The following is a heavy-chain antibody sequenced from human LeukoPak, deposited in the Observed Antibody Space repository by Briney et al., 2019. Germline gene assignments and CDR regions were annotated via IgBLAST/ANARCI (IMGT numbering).Heavy chain of an antibody. CDR1: GFIFSSYS. CDR2: ISASGDTT. V-gene: IGHV3-23*01. Sequence: PGGSLRLSCAASGFIFSSYSMSWVRQAPGKGLEWVSGISASGDTTYYTDSVKGRFTISRDNSKNTLFLQMNSLRGEDTAVYYCAKDRGYWGQGTLVTVSS. J-gene: IGHJ4*02. CDR3: AKDRGY.